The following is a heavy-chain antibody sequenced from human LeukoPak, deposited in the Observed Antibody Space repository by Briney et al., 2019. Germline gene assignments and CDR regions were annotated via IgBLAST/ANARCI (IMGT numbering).Heavy chain of an antibody. CDR3: VRREITGTTWWFDP. CDR2: IKSDGSST. V-gene: IGHV3-74*01. J-gene: IGHJ5*02. CDR1: GFTFSNYW. Sequence: GGSLRLSCAASGFTFSNYWMHWVRQAPGKGLVWVSRIKSDGSSTNYADSVKGRFTISRDNAKNTLYLQMNSLRAEDTAVYYCVRREITGTTWWFDPWGQGTLVTVSS. D-gene: IGHD1-20*01.